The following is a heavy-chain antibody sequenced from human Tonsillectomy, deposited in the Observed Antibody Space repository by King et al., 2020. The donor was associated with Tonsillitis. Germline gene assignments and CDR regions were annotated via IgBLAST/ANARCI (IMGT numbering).Heavy chain of an antibody. J-gene: IGHJ3*02. CDR3: ATSSLGDIVVVVAATQEDAFDI. CDR2: ISYDGSNK. V-gene: IGHV3-30*04. D-gene: IGHD2-15*01. CDR1: GFTFSSYA. Sequence: VQLVESGGGVVQPGRSLRLSCAASGFTFSSYAMHWVRQAPGKGLEWVAVISYDGSNKYYADSVKGRFTISRDNSKNTLYLQMNSLRAEDTAVYYCATSSLGDIVVVVAATQEDAFDIWGQGTMVTVSS.